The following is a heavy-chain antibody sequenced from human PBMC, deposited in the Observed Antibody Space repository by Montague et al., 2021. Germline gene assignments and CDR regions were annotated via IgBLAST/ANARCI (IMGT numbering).Heavy chain of an antibody. CDR1: GDSISSKGNF. J-gene: IGHJ6*03. CDR2: LDYSGTT. D-gene: IGHD2/OR15-2a*01. V-gene: IGHV4-39*01. Sequence: SETLSLTCSVSGDSISSKGNFWGWIRQPPGKGLEWTGVLDYSGTTYYSPSLRSRVTISVDTSKSQFSLKVTAVTAADTAVYYCARHRSRHHSMAFVASDHYFYMDVWGTGTTVAVSS. CDR3: ARHRSRHHSMAFVASDHYFYMDV.